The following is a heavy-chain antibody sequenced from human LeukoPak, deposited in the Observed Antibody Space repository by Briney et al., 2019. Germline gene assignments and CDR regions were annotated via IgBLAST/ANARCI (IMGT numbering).Heavy chain of an antibody. CDR2: IYTSGST. CDR3: AKGYFDY. V-gene: IGHV4-61*02. J-gene: IGHJ4*02. Sequence: SQTLSLTCTVSGGSIHSGSYYWSWIRPPAGKGLEWIGRIYTSGSTTYYPSLKSRVTIPVDTSKNQSSLKLSSVTAADTAVYYCAKGYFDYWGQGTLVTVSS. CDR1: GGSIHSGSYY.